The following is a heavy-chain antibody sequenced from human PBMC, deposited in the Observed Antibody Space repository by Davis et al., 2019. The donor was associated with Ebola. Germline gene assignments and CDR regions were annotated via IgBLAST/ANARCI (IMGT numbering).Heavy chain of an antibody. CDR1: GYSFTSYW. CDR3: ARHQGYCSSTSCYPYGMGV. D-gene: IGHD2-2*01. CDR2: IYPGDSDT. Sequence: GESLKISCKGSGYSFTSYWIGWVRQMPGKGLEWMGIIYPGDSDTRYSPSFQGQVTISADKSISTAYLQWSSLKASDTAMYYCARHQGYCSSTSCYPYGMGVWGQGTTVTVSS. V-gene: IGHV5-51*01. J-gene: IGHJ6*02.